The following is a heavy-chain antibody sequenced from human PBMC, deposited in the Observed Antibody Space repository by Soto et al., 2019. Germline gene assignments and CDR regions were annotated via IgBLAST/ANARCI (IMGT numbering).Heavy chain of an antibody. CDR1: GGSFSGYY. V-gene: IGHV4-34*01. CDR3: ARFAGYCSGGSCYTRRPFDY. D-gene: IGHD2-15*01. J-gene: IGHJ4*02. Sequence: SETLSLTCAVYGGSFSGYYWSWIRQPPGKGLEWIGEINHSGSTNYNPSLKSRVTISVDTSKNQFSLKLSSVTAADTAVYYCARFAGYCSGGSCYTRRPFDYWGQGTLVTVSS. CDR2: INHSGST.